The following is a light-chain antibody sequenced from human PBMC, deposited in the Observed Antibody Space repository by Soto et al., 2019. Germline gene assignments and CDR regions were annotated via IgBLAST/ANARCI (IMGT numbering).Light chain of an antibody. CDR1: SSGVGSYNL. CDR3: CSYAGSSTYVV. J-gene: IGLJ2*01. CDR2: EGS. V-gene: IGLV2-23*01. Sequence: QSALPQPASVSGSPGQSITLSCTGTSSGVGSYNLVSWYQQHPGKAPKLMIYEGSKRPSGVSNRFSGSKSGNTASLTISGLQAEDEADYYCCSYAGSSTYVVFGGGTKVTVL.